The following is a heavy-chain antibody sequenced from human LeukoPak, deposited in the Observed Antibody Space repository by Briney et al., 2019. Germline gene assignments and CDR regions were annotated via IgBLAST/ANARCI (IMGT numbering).Heavy chain of an antibody. CDR3: ARMRPAAPYHYGMDV. V-gene: IGHV2-26*01. CDR1: GFSLSIPRMG. Sequence: SGPTLVSPTETLTLTCTVSGFSLSIPRMGASWIRQPPGKALEWLAHIFSNDEKSYSTSLKSRLTISKDTSNTQVVLTMTNMDPVDTATYYCARMRPAAPYHYGMDVWGQGTTVTVSS. D-gene: IGHD6-13*01. CDR2: IFSNDEK. J-gene: IGHJ6*02.